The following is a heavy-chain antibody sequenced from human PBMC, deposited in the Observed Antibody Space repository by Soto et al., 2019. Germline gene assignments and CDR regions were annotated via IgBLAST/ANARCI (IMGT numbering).Heavy chain of an antibody. J-gene: IGHJ5*02. CDR3: AAGNYDFWSGYIYWFDP. Sequence: GASVKVSCKASGFTFTSSAVQWVRQARGQRLEWIGWIVVGSGNTNYAQKFQERVTITRDMSTSTAYMELSSLRSEDTAVYYCAAGNYDFWSGYIYWFDPWGQGTLVTVSS. CDR1: GFTFTSSA. CDR2: IVVGSGNT. D-gene: IGHD3-3*01. V-gene: IGHV1-58*01.